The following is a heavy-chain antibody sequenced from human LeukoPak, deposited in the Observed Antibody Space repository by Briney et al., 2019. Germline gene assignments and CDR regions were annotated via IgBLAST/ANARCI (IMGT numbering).Heavy chain of an antibody. CDR1: GYTFTGYY. CDR2: INPNSGDT. D-gene: IGHD1-26*01. J-gene: IGHJ4*02. V-gene: IGHV1-2*02. CDR3: ARETESEQWETDY. Sequence: GASVKVSCKASGYTFTGYYMHWVRQAPGQGLEWMGWINPNSGDTNYAQNLQGRVTMTTDTSTSTAYMELRSLRSDDTAVYYCARETESEQWETDYWGQGTLVTVSS.